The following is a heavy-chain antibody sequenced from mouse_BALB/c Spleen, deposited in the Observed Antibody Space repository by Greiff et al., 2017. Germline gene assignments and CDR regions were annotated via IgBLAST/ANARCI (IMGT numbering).Heavy chain of an antibody. V-gene: IGHV1-9*01. CDR2: ILPGSGST. Sequence: QVQLKESGAELMKPGASVKISCKATGYTFSSYWIEWVKQRPGHGLEWIGEILPGSGSTNYNEKFKGKATFTADTSSNTAYMQLSSLTSEDSAVDYCAKRGIKGDYYAMDYWGQGTSVTVSS. CDR1: GYTFSSYW. J-gene: IGHJ4*01. CDR3: AKRGIKGDYYAMDY. D-gene: IGHD1-3*01.